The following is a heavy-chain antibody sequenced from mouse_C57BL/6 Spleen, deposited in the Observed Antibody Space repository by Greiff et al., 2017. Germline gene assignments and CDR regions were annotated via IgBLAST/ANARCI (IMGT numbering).Heavy chain of an antibody. D-gene: IGHD2-1*01. CDR1: GFSLTSYA. J-gene: IGHJ1*03. Sequence: QVQLQQSGPGLVAPSQSLSITCTVSGFSLTSYAISWVRQPPGKGLEWLGVIWTGGGTNYNSALKSRRSISKDNTKSQVFLKMNSLQTDDTARYYCAKNSEVYYGNYGYFDVWGTGTTVTVSS. CDR3: AKNSEVYYGNYGYFDV. V-gene: IGHV2-9-1*01. CDR2: IWTGGGT.